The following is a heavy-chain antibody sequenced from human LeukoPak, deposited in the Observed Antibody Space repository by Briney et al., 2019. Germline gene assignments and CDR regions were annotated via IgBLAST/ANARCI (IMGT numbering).Heavy chain of an antibody. D-gene: IGHD3-10*01. CDR1: AYTFSNYG. CDR3: AGDLDGSGSYYTDY. CDR2: ISAYNGNT. J-gene: IGHJ4*02. V-gene: IGHV1-18*01. Sequence: GASVKVSCKTSAYTFSNYGFNWVRQAPGQGLEWMGWISAYNGNTKYAQKFQGRFTMTTDTSTSTAYMELRSLTSDDTAVYYCAGDLDGSGSYYTDYWGQGTLVTVSS.